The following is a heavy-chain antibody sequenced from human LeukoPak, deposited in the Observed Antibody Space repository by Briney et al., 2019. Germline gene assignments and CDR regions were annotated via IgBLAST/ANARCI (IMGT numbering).Heavy chain of an antibody. J-gene: IGHJ3*02. Sequence: ASVKVSCTASGYTFTSYAINWVRQAPGQGLEYMGWIRTSTGSPTYAQGFTGRFVFPLDTSVNTAYLQISSLKAEDTAVYYCARDLDSAAFDIWGQGTMVTVSS. CDR2: IRTSTGSP. CDR3: ARDLDSAAFDI. D-gene: IGHD2-15*01. V-gene: IGHV7-4-1*02. CDR1: GYTFTSYA.